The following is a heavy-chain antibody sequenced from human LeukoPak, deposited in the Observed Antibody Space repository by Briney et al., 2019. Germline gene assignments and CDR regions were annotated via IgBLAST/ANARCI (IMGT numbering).Heavy chain of an antibody. CDR2: ISCDGTNK. D-gene: IGHD6-13*01. Sequence: GGSLRLSCAASGFTFSSYGMHWVRQAPGKGLEWVAIISCDGTNKYYADSVKGRFTISRDNSKNTLYLQMNSLRGEDAAVYYCAKDRSSSWYFLGYFDYWGQGTLVSVSS. V-gene: IGHV3-30*18. CDR3: AKDRSSSWYFLGYFDY. J-gene: IGHJ4*02. CDR1: GFTFSSYG.